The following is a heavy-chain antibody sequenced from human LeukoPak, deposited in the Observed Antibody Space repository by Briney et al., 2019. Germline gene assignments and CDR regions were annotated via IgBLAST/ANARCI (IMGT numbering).Heavy chain of an antibody. Sequence: SETLSLTCTVSGGAVSSGSYYWSWIRQPPGQGLEWIGYIHYSGSTKYNPSLKSRVTMSVDTSKDQFSLKVTSVTAADAAIYYCTRTNYGDYNWFDPWGQGTLVTVSS. CDR3: TRTNYGDYNWFDP. J-gene: IGHJ5*02. V-gene: IGHV4-61*01. D-gene: IGHD4-17*01. CDR2: IHYSGST. CDR1: GGAVSSGSYY.